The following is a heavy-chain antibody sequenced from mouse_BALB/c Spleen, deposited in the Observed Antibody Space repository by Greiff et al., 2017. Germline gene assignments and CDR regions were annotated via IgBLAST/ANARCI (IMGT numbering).Heavy chain of an antibody. Sequence: QVQLKESGAELVRPGTSVKVSCKASGYAFTNYLIEWVKQRPGQGLEWIGVINPGSGGTNYNEKFKGKATLTADKSSSTAYMQLSSLTSDDSAVYFCARGGRFDYWGQGTTLTVSS. V-gene: IGHV1-54*01. CDR1: GYAFTNYL. CDR2: INPGSGGT. CDR3: ARGGRFDY. J-gene: IGHJ2*01.